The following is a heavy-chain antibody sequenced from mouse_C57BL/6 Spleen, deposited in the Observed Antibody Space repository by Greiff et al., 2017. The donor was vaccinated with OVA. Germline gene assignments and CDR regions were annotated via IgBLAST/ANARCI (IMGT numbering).Heavy chain of an antibody. CDR3: ARGIYDGYRAMDY. CDR1: GYTFTSYW. V-gene: IGHV1-69*01. J-gene: IGHJ4*01. CDR2: IDPSDSYT. D-gene: IGHD2-3*01. Sequence: VKLQQPGAELVMPGASVKLSCKASGYTFTSYWMHWVKQRPGQGLEWIGEIDPSDSYTNYNQKFKGKSTLTVDKSSSTAYMQLSSLTSEDSAVYYCARGIYDGYRAMDYWGQGTSVTVSS.